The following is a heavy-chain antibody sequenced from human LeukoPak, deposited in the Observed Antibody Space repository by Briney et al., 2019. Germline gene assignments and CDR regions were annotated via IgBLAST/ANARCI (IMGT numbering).Heavy chain of an antibody. CDR3: ARDSYCTNGVCLFDY. Sequence: ASVKVSCKASGYTFTSYGISWVRQAPGQGLEWMGWISAYNGNTNYAQKLQGRATMTTDTSTSTAYMELRSLRSDDTAVYYCARDSYCTNGVCLFDYWGQGTLVTVSS. J-gene: IGHJ4*02. CDR2: ISAYNGNT. CDR1: GYTFTSYG. D-gene: IGHD2-8*01. V-gene: IGHV1-18*01.